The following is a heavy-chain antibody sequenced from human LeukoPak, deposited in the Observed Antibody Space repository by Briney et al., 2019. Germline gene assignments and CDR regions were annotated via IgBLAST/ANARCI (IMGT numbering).Heavy chain of an antibody. J-gene: IGHJ4*02. CDR2: ISGSGGST. CDR3: AKDTALDCSGGSCYRIFDY. CDR1: GFTFSSYA. D-gene: IGHD2-15*01. Sequence: GGSLRLSCAASGFTFSSYAMSWVRQAPGKGLEWVSAISGSGGSTYYADSVKGRFTISRDNSKNTLYLQMNSLRAEDTAVYYCAKDTALDCSGGSCYRIFDYWGQGTLVTVSS. V-gene: IGHV3-23*01.